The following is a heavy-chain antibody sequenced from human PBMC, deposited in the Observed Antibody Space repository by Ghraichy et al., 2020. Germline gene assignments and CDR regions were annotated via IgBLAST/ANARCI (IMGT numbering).Heavy chain of an antibody. V-gene: IGHV4-30-2*06. D-gene: IGHD4-17*01. J-gene: IGHJ4*02. CDR1: GDVIGAGGYS. CDR2: TFHDGTT. Sequence: SETLSLTCAVSGDVIGAGGYSWSWIRQSPGKGLEWVGYTFHDGTTRLNPSLKNPVTILVDKSKNQFSLNLSSLPAADTAVYYCARGAHDYAFDFWGQGAPVTVTS. CDR3: ARGAHDYAFDF.